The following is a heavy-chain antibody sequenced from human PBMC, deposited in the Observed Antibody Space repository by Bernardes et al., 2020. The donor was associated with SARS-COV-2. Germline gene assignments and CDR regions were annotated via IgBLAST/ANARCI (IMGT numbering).Heavy chain of an antibody. CDR1: GFSFSSNT. D-gene: IGHD1-26*01. CDR2: ISGDSTNI. J-gene: IGHJ4*02. V-gene: IGHV3-21*01. Sequence: GGSLRLSCAGSGFSFSSNTMDWFRQAPGKGLEWVSSISGDSTNIFYADSVKGRFTISRDNTKNSLFLQMNSLRAEDTAVYYCTRDIPFSGTYWGQGTLVTASS. CDR3: TRDIPFSGTY.